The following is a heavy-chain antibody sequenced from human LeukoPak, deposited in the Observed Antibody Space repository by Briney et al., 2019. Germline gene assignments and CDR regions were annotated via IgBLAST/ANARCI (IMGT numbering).Heavy chain of an antibody. V-gene: IGHV3-23*01. D-gene: IGHD3-16*01. Sequence: GGSLRLSCAASGFTFSSYAMSWVRPAAGEGLEWVSASSGRGGSTYYADAGKGRFTISRDNSKNTLYLQMNSLRAEDTAVYYCAKDLVYDSFDYWGQGTLVTVSS. J-gene: IGHJ4*02. CDR2: SSGRGGST. CDR3: AKDLVYDSFDY. CDR1: GFTFSSYA.